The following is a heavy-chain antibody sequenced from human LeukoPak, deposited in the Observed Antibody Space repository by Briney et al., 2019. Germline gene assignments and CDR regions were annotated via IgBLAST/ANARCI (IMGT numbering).Heavy chain of an antibody. Sequence: PGGSLRLSCAASGFTFSSYWMSWVRQAPGKGLEWVANIKQDGSEKYYVDSVKGRFTISRDNAKNSLYLQMNSLRAEDTAVYYCARGKSSSWPYYYYYYMDVWGKGTTVTISS. V-gene: IGHV3-7*01. CDR2: IKQDGSEK. J-gene: IGHJ6*03. CDR1: GFTFSSYW. D-gene: IGHD6-13*01. CDR3: ARGKSSSWPYYYYYYMDV.